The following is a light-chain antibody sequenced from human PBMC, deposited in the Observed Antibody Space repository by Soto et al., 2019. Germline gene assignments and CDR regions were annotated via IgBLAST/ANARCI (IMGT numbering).Light chain of an antibody. Sequence: QSVLTQPPSASGTPGQRVTISCSGSISNIGSNPVYWYQQLPGTAPKLLIYDDNKRPSGIPDRFSGSKSGTSATLGITGFQTGDEADYYCGSWDSSLSAYVFGTGTKVTVL. CDR1: ISNIGSNP. CDR3: GSWDSSLSAYV. V-gene: IGLV1-51*01. J-gene: IGLJ1*01. CDR2: DDN.